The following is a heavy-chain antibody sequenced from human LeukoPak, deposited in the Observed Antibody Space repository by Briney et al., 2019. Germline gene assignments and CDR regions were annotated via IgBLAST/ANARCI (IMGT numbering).Heavy chain of an antibody. D-gene: IGHD1-26*01. J-gene: IGHJ4*02. Sequence: ASVKVSCKASGFTFTSSAMQWVRQPRGQRLEWIGWIVVGSGNTNYAQKFQERVTITRDMSTSTAYMELSSLRSEDTAVYYCAASLVGATPYYFDYWGQGTLVTVSS. CDR1: GFTFTSSA. V-gene: IGHV1-58*02. CDR2: IVVGSGNT. CDR3: AASLVGATPYYFDY.